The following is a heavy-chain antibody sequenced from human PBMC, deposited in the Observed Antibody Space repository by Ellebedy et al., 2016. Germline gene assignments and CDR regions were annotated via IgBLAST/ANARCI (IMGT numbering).Heavy chain of an antibody. CDR2: ISYDGSNK. D-gene: IGHD3-22*01. J-gene: IGHJ3*02. V-gene: IGHV3-30*18. CDR3: AKERWLLLETDAFDI. CDR1: GFTFSSYG. Sequence: GESLKISCAASGFTFSSYGMHWVRQAPGKGLEWVAVISYDGSNKYYADSVKGRFTISRDNSNNTLYLQMNSLRAEDTAVYYCAKERWLLLETDAFDIWGQGTMVTVSS.